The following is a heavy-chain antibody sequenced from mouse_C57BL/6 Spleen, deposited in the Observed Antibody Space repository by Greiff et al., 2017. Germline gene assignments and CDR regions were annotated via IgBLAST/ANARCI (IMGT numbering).Heavy chain of an antibody. D-gene: IGHD1-1*01. CDR1: GYTFTSYW. V-gene: IGHV1-69*01. CDR3: ARGGSPPMDY. Sequence: QVQLQQPGAELVMPGASVKLSCKASGYTFTSYWMHWVKQRPGQGLEWIGEIDPSDSYTNYNQKFKGKSTLTVDKSSSTAYMQLSSLTSEDAAVYYCARGGSPPMDYWGQGTSVTVSS. CDR2: IDPSDSYT. J-gene: IGHJ4*01.